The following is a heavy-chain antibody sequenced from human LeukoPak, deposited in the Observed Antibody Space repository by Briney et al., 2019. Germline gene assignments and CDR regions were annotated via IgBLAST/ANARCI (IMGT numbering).Heavy chain of an antibody. CDR1: GFTFSAYA. CDR3: ARGPGPIAGAKNPFDI. Sequence: PGGSVRLSCAASGFTFSAYAMHWVRQAPGKGLEWVAVISYDGSNKYYADSVKGRFTISGDKSKDTLYLQMNSLRSEDTAVYYCARGPGPIAGAKNPFDIWGQGTMVTVSS. D-gene: IGHD1-26*01. J-gene: IGHJ3*02. V-gene: IGHV3-30*01. CDR2: ISYDGSNK.